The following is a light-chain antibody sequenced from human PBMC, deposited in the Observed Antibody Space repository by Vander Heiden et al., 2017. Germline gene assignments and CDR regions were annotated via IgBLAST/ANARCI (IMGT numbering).Light chain of an antibody. V-gene: IGLV2-8*01. Sequence: QSALTQPPSASGSPGQSVTISCTGTGSDVGGYNYVSWYQQHPGKAPKLMISEVSKRPSGVPDRFSGSTSGNTASLTVSGLQAEDEADYYCSSYAGSNILVFGGGTKLTVL. CDR2: EVS. CDR1: GSDVGGYNY. J-gene: IGLJ2*01. CDR3: SSYAGSNILV.